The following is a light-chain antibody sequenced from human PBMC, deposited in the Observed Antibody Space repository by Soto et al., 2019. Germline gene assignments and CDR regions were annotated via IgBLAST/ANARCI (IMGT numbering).Light chain of an antibody. CDR2: GAS. J-gene: IGKJ4*01. CDR1: QSVSRT. CDR3: QQYNEWPPLT. Sequence: EVVMTQSPATLSVSPGERATLSCRASQSVSRTLAWYQHKPGQAPRLLIYGASTRATGIPARFSGSGSGTEFTLTIDSLQSEDFAVYYCQQYNEWPPLTFGGGTKVDIK. V-gene: IGKV3-15*01.